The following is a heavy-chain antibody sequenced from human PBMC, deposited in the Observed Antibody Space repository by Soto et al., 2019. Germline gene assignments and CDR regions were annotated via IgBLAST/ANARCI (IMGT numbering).Heavy chain of an antibody. Sequence: GGSLRLSCAASGFTFSSYAMTWVRQAPGKGLEWVSAISGSGGSTYYADSVKGRFTISRDNSKNTLYLQMNSLRAEDTAVYYCAKAVSSGWYYFDYWGQGALVTVSS. CDR1: GFTFSSYA. CDR2: ISGSGGST. J-gene: IGHJ4*02. V-gene: IGHV3-23*01. CDR3: AKAVSSGWYYFDY. D-gene: IGHD6-19*01.